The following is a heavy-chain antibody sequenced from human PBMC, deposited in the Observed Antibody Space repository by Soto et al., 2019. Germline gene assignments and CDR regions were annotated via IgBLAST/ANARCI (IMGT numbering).Heavy chain of an antibody. V-gene: IGHV1-46*03. D-gene: IGHD5-18*01. J-gene: IGHJ6*02. CDR1: GYTFTSYY. CDR2: INPSGGST. CDR3: ASARVDTAVVTLPRYYYYYGMDV. Sequence: GASVKVSCKASGYTFTSYYMHWVRQAPGQGLEWMGIINPSGGSTSYAQKFQGRVTMTRDTSTSTVYMELSSLRSEDTAVYYCASARVDTAVVTLPRYYYYYGMDVWGQGTPVTVSS.